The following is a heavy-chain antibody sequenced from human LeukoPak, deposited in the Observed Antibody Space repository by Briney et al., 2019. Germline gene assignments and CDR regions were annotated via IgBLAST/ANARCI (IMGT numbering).Heavy chain of an antibody. Sequence: GGSLRLSCAVSGFTFSTYGMHWVRQAPGKGLEWVAIIWFDGSKQLCADSVKGRFTISRDNSRNTLYLQMSLLRVDDTAVYYCAREASGHCDFWGQGTLVTVSS. D-gene: IGHD2-21*01. CDR3: AREASGHCDF. J-gene: IGHJ4*02. CDR1: GFTFSTYG. CDR2: IWFDGSKQ. V-gene: IGHV3-33*01.